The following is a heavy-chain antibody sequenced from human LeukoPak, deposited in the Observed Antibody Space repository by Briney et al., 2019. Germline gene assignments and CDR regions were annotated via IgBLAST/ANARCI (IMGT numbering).Heavy chain of an antibody. D-gene: IGHD1-26*01. Sequence: GGSLRLSCAASGFTFSNYAVTWVRQAPGRGLEWVSGIYASGDNTYYADSVKGRFTMSRDNSKNTVYLQMNSLRGEDTAVYYYVRGLRELPYWGQGTLDTVSS. CDR3: VRGLRELPY. J-gene: IGHJ4*02. V-gene: IGHV3-23*01. CDR1: GFTFSNYA. CDR2: IYASGDNT.